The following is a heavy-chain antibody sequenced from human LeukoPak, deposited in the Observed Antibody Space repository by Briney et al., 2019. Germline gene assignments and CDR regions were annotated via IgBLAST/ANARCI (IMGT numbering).Heavy chain of an antibody. CDR1: GFTFSSYE. V-gene: IGHV3-48*03. CDR3: ARASQGLSSYFDL. D-gene: IGHD2-2*01. J-gene: IGHJ2*01. CDR2: ISSSGRTK. Sequence: SGGSLRLSCAASGFTFSSYEMNWVRQAPGKGLEWVSYISSSGRTKYYADSVKGRFTISRDNAKNSLYLQMNSLRAEDTAVYYCARASQGLSSYFDLWGRGTLVTVSS.